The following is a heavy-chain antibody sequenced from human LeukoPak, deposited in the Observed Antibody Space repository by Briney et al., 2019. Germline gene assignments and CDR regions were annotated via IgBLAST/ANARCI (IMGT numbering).Heavy chain of an antibody. J-gene: IGHJ6*03. CDR2: MNPNSGNT. Sequence: ASVKVSCKASGGTFSSYDINWVRQATGQGLEWMGWMNPNSGNTGYAQKFQGRVTITRNTSISTAYMELSSLRSEDTAVYYCARVRAVGRRYYGSGKTINPYYYYYYTDVWGKGTTVTVSS. D-gene: IGHD3-10*01. V-gene: IGHV1-8*03. CDR1: GGTFSSYD. CDR3: ARVRAVGRRYYGSGKTINPYYYYYYTDV.